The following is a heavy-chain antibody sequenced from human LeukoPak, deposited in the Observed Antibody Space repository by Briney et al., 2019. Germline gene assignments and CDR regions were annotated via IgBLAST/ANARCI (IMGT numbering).Heavy chain of an antibody. CDR3: ASGTLRSPENY. CDR2: ISYDGSNK. J-gene: IGHJ4*02. Sequence: GGSLRLSCAASGFTFSSYAMHWVRQAPGKGLEWVAVISYDGSNKYYADSVKGRFTISRDNSKNTLYLQMNSLRAEDTAVYYCASGTLRSPENYWGQGTLVTVSS. V-gene: IGHV3-30*04. CDR1: GFTFSSYA. D-gene: IGHD4-17*01.